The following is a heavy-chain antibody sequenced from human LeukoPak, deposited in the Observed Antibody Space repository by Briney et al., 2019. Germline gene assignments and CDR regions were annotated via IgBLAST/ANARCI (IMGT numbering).Heavy chain of an antibody. CDR1: GFIFNSYA. CDR3: AKEKDVMTGIMDY. J-gene: IGHJ4*02. V-gene: IGHV3-30*02. CDR2: IRYDGSKA. D-gene: IGHD3-9*01. Sequence: GGSLRLSCAASGFIFNSYAMHWVRQAPGKGLEWVSFIRYDGSKAYYTDSVKGRFTISRDNSKNTLYLQMNSLRGDDTAVYYCAKEKDVMTGIMDYWGQGTLVTVSS.